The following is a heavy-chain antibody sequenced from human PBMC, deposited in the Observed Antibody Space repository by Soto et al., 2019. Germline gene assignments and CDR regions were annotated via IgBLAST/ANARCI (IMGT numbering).Heavy chain of an antibody. CDR2: MYYSGST. J-gene: IGHJ4*02. CDR1: VESISIYY. CDR3: ARDAGGPADY. Sequence: SETLSLTCTVSVESISIYYWSWIRQPPGKGLEWIGYMYYSGSTNYNPSLKSRVTISVGTSKNQFSLKPSSVTAADTAVYYCARDAGGPADYWGQGTLVTVSS. V-gene: IGHV4-59*01. D-gene: IGHD2-15*01.